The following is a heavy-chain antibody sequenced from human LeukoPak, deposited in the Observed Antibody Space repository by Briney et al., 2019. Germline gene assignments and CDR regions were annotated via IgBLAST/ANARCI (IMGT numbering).Heavy chain of an antibody. D-gene: IGHD3-10*01. Sequence: GESLKISCTVYGFSLTTFWISWVGQMPGKGLEWTGRIDPSDSYTDYSPSFQGHVTISADKSISTAYLQWSSLKASDTAMYYCARLGRITMVREVRDWFDYWGQGTLVTVSS. CDR1: GFSLTTFW. J-gene: IGHJ5*01. CDR2: IDPSDSYT. CDR3: ARLGRITMVREVRDWFDY. V-gene: IGHV5-10-1*01.